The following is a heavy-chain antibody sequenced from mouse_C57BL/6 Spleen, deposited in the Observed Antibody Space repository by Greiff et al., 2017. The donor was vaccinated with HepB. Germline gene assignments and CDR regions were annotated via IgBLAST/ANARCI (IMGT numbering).Heavy chain of an antibody. Sequence: LQQSGAELVRPGTSVKVSCKASGYAFTNYLIEWVKQRPGQGLEWIGVINPGSGGTNYNEKFKGKATLTADKSSSTAYMQLSSLTSEDSAVYFCARKSGSGLDYWGQGTTLTVSS. V-gene: IGHV1-54*01. CDR1: GYAFTNYL. D-gene: IGHD3-2*02. CDR2: INPGSGGT. J-gene: IGHJ2*01. CDR3: ARKSGSGLDY.